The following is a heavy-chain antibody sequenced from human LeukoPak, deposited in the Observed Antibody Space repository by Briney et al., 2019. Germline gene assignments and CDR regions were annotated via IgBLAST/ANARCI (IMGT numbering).Heavy chain of an antibody. CDR2: ISSSSSTI. CDR3: ARDAYSSSWNLAFDI. J-gene: IGHJ3*02. CDR1: GFTFSRYS. Sequence: GGCLRLSCAASGFTFSRYSMNWVRQAPGKGLEWVSYISSSSSTIYYADSVKGRFTISRDNAKNSLYLQMNSLRDEDTAVYYCARDAYSSSWNLAFDIWGQGTMVTVSS. D-gene: IGHD6-13*01. V-gene: IGHV3-48*02.